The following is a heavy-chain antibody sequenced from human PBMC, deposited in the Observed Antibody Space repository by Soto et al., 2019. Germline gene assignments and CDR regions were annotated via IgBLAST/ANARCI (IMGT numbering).Heavy chain of an antibody. J-gene: IGHJ1*01. CDR2: VISASGSV. Sequence: QVQVVQSGAEVKKPGSSVKISCKASGRIFSSFPTSWVRQVPGQGLEWMGGVISASGSVTYAPQFQGRVTITAVTSAGIGYLELTSLTSEDTAIYYCSKGGSRDGYHYGLEQWGPGTMVTVSS. CDR1: GRIFSSFP. V-gene: IGHV1-69*06. D-gene: IGHD3-10*01. CDR3: SKGGSRDGYHYGLEQ.